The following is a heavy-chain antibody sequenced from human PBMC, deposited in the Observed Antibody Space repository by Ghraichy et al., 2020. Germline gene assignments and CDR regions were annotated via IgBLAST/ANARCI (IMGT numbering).Heavy chain of an antibody. CDR3: ARVVFSNNWTPVHWFDP. Sequence: SETLSLTCAVYGGSFSDYDWTWIRQPPGTGLEWIGEITDTGSIASNSSLKSRVSISLDTSKTQFSLKLSSVTAADTAVYFCARVVFSNNWTPVHWFDPWGQGTLVNVSS. CDR2: ITDTGSI. CDR1: GGSFSDYD. D-gene: IGHD1-1*01. J-gene: IGHJ5*02. V-gene: IGHV4-34*01.